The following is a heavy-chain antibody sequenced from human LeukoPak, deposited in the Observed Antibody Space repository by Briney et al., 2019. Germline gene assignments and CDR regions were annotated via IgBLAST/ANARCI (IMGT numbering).Heavy chain of an antibody. J-gene: IGHJ6*03. Sequence: PSETLSLTCTVSGGSISSSSYYWGWIRQPPGKGLEWIGSIYYSGSTYYNPSLKSRVTISVDTSKNQFSLKLSSVTAADTAVYYCARGRRYCSGGSCFKNMDVWGKGTTVTVSS. D-gene: IGHD2-15*01. CDR1: GGSISSSSYY. CDR3: ARGRRYCSGGSCFKNMDV. CDR2: IYYSGST. V-gene: IGHV4-39*01.